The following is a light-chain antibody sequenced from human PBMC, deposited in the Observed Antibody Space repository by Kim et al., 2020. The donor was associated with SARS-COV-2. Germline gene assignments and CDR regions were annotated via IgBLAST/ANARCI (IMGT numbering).Light chain of an antibody. V-gene: IGKV3-15*01. J-gene: IGKJ2*01. CDR3: QQYNDWPT. Sequence: LSVSQGERVILSCRARQTVNTNLAWYQQKPGQAPRLLMYGASTWAPGIPHRFSGTGYGTEFTLSISSLQSEDFAVYYCQQYNDWPTFGQGTRLEI. CDR1: QTVNTN. CDR2: GAS.